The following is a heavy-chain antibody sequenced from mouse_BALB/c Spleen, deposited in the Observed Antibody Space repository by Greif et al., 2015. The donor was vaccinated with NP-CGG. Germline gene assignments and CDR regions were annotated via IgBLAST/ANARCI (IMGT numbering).Heavy chain of an antibody. D-gene: IGHD1-1*01. J-gene: IGHJ3*01. CDR3: ASTPITTAPAWFAY. V-gene: IGHV2-9*02. Sequence: QVQLQQSGPGLVAPSQSLSITCTVSGFSLTSYGVHWVRQPPGKGLEWLGVIWAGGSTNYNSALMSRLSISKDNSKSXVFLKMNSLQTDDTAMYYCASTPITTAPAWFAYWGQGTLVTVSA. CDR1: GFSLTSYG. CDR2: IWAGGST.